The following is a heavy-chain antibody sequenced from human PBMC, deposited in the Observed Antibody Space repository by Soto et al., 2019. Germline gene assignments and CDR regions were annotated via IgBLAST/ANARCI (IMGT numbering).Heavy chain of an antibody. J-gene: IGHJ5*02. CDR3: ARDLQAGDDNVNWFAP. D-gene: IGHD1-1*01. V-gene: IGHV3-30-3*01. Sequence: QVQLVESGGGVVQPGRSLRLSCAASGFSISRSAMHWVRQAPGKGLEWVAVIAYDGSNKWYADAEKGRFTISRDNSKNNLYLDMRSLRAEDKAIYFCARDLQAGDDNVNWFAPWGQGTLVTVSS. CDR2: IAYDGSNK. CDR1: GFSISRSA.